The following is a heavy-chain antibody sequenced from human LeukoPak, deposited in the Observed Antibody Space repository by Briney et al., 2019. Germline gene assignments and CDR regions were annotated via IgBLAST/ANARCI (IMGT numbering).Heavy chain of an antibody. CDR3: AKMDMATISPFRY. V-gene: IGHV3-23*01. D-gene: IGHD5-24*01. CDR2: ISAAGDST. J-gene: IGHJ4*02. CDR1: GFTFSSYA. Sequence: GGSLRLSCAASGFTFSSYAMTWVRQAPGKGLEWVSGISAAGDSTYYADSAKGRFTISRDSSKNTLYLQMNSLRAEDTALYYCAKMDMATISPFRYWGQGTLVTVSA.